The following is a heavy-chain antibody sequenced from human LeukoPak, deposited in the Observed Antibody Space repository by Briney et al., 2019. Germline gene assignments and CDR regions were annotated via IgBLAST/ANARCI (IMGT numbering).Heavy chain of an antibody. CDR3: ARVGSGWSYFDY. J-gene: IGHJ4*02. CDR2: ISNNGGYT. V-gene: IGHV3-23*01. Sequence: PGGSLRLSCAASGFTFSSSAMSWVRQAPGKGLEWVSAISNNGGYTYYADSVQGRFTISRDNSKNTLYLQMNSLRAEDTAVYYCARVGSGWSYFDYWGQGTLVTVSS. D-gene: IGHD6-19*01. CDR1: GFTFSSSA.